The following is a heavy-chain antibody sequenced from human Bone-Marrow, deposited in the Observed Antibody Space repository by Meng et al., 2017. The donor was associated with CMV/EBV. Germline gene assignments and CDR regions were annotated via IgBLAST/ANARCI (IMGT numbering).Heavy chain of an antibody. Sequence: GESLKISCAASGFTFSSYAMHWVRQAPGKGLEWVAVISYDGSNKYYADSVKGRFTISRDNSKNTLYLQMNSLRAEDTAVYYCAKDRQGSSWYLGLSLNWGQGTRVTGYS. CDR2: ISYDGSNK. CDR3: AKDRQGSSWYLGLSLN. D-gene: IGHD6-13*01. V-gene: IGHV3-30*04. CDR1: GFTFSSYA. J-gene: IGHJ4*02.